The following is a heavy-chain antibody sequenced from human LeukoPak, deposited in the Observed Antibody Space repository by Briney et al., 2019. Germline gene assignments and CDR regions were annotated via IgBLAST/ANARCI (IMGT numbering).Heavy chain of an antibody. V-gene: IGHV3-30-3*01. J-gene: IGHJ4*02. CDR2: ISYDGSNK. D-gene: IGHD2-15*01. CDR1: GFTFSSYA. CDR3: ARDEVVARFDY. Sequence: QPGGSLRLSCAASGFTFSSYAMHWVRQAPGKGLEWVAVISYDGSNKYYADSVKSRFTISRDNSKNTLYPQMNSLRAEDTAVYYCARDEVVARFDYWGQGTLVTVSS.